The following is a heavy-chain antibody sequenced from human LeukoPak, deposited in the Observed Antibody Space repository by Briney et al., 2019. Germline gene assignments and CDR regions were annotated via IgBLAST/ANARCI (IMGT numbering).Heavy chain of an antibody. D-gene: IGHD7-27*01. Sequence: PSETLSLTCTVSGGSISSSSYYWGWLRQPPGKGLEWIGSIYYSGSTYYNPSLKSRVTISVDTSKNQFSLKLSSVTAADTAVYYCARQGLPTGEGDFDYWGQGTLVTVSS. CDR2: IYYSGST. CDR3: ARQGLPTGEGDFDY. CDR1: GGSISSSSYY. J-gene: IGHJ4*02. V-gene: IGHV4-39*01.